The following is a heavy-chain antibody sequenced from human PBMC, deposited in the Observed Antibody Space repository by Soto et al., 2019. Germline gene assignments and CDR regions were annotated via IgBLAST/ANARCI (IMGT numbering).Heavy chain of an antibody. CDR3: ARQSVSGWFCSSTSCPPDAAFDI. CDR1: GGSISSSSYY. CDR2: IYYSGST. V-gene: IGHV4-39*01. J-gene: IGHJ3*02. Sequence: SETLSLTCTVSGGSISSSSYYWGWIRQPPGKGLEWIGSIYYSGSTYYNPSLKSRVTISVDTSKNQFSLKLSSVTAADTAVYYCARQSVSGWFCSSTSCPPDAAFDIWGQGTMVTVSS. D-gene: IGHD2-2*01.